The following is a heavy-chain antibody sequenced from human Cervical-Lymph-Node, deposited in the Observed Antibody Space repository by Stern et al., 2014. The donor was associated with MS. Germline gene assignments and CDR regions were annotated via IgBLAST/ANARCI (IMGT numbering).Heavy chain of an antibody. CDR3: ARGGVVPADTTWFDP. CDR2: ITPLFGTT. V-gene: IGHV1-69*01. J-gene: IGHJ5*02. CDR1: GDTFISYS. D-gene: IGHD2-2*01. Sequence: VQLEESGAEVKRPGSSVKVSCKASGDTFISYSFSWVRQAPGQGLEWIGGITPLFGTTIYAQQLQGRVTITADESSSTVYMELTSLTSQDTAVYYCARGGVVPADTTWFDPWGQGTPVTVSS.